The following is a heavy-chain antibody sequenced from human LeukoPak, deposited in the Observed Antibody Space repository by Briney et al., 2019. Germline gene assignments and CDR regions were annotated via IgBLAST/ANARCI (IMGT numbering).Heavy chain of an antibody. Sequence: GGSLRLSCAASGFTFSSYAMSWVRQAPGKGLEWVSYSSSSGSTIYYADSVKGRFAISRDNAKNSLYLQMNSLRAEDTAVYYCARRRDFIDYWGQGTLVTVSS. J-gene: IGHJ4*02. CDR2: SSSSGSTI. CDR3: ARRRDFIDY. D-gene: IGHD3/OR15-3a*01. V-gene: IGHV3-48*04. CDR1: GFTFSSYA.